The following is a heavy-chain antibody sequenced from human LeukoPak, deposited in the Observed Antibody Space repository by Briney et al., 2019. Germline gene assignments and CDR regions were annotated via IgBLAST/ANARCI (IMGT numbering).Heavy chain of an antibody. D-gene: IGHD3-10*01. CDR3: AGPGSGSYYNPSSGMDV. CDR1: GGTFSSYA. Sequence: SVKVSCKASGGTFSSYAISWVRQAPGQGLEWMGGIIPIFGTANYAQKFQGRVTITADESTSTAYMELSSLRSEDTAVYYCAGPGSGSYYNPSSGMDVWGQGTTVTVSS. CDR2: IIPIFGTA. V-gene: IGHV1-69*13. J-gene: IGHJ6*02.